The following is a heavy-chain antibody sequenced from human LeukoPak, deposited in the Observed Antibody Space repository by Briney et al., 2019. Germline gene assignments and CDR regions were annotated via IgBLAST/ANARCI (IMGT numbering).Heavy chain of an antibody. CDR3: ARLPHQGRHYYMDV. Sequence: SETLSLTCTVSGVSISSTTDYWGWIRQPPGKGLEWIGSIYYSGSTYYNPSLKSRVTISVDTSKNQFSLKLSSVTAADTAVYYCARLPHQGRHYYMDVWGKGTTVTVSS. D-gene: IGHD2-2*01. V-gene: IGHV4-39*01. J-gene: IGHJ6*03. CDR1: GVSISSTTDY. CDR2: IYYSGST.